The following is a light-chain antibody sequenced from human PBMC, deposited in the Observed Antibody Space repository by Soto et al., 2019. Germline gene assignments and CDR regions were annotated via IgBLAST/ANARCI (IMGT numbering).Light chain of an antibody. CDR3: GTWDSRLSAVV. J-gene: IGLJ2*01. CDR2: DNN. V-gene: IGLV1-51*01. Sequence: QSVLTQPPSVSAAPGQTVTISCSGSSSNIGNNYVSWYQQLPGTAPKLLIYDNNKRPSGIPDRFSGSKSGTSATLGITGLQTGDEADYYCGTWDSRLSAVVFGGGTKVTVL. CDR1: SSNIGNNY.